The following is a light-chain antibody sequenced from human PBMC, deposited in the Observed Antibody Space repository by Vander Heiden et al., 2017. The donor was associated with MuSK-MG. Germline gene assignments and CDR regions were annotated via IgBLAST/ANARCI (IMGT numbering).Light chain of an antibody. CDR1: SSDVGGYNY. CDR2: GVT. V-gene: IGLV2-11*01. Sequence: QSALPQPRSVSGSPGQSVTISCTGTSSDVGGYNYVSWYQQHPGKAPKVIIYGVTERPSGVPDRFSGSKSGNTASLTISGLQAEDETDYYCCSYAGSYTWVFGEGTKLTVL. J-gene: IGLJ3*02. CDR3: CSYAGSYTWV.